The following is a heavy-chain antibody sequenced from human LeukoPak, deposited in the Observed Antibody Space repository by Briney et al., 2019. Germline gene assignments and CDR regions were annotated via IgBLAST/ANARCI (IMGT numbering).Heavy chain of an antibody. CDR3: APPPYGSAPKD. J-gene: IGHJ4*02. D-gene: IGHD3-10*01. CDR2: IRFDGDNG. CDR1: GFTFSSYG. V-gene: IGHV3-30*02. Sequence: TGGSLRLSCTVSGFTFSSYGMSWVRQAPGKGLEWVAFIRFDGDNGYYADSVKGRFTISRDTSKNTLFLQMNSLRAEDTAVYYCAPPPYGSAPKDWGQGTLVTVSS.